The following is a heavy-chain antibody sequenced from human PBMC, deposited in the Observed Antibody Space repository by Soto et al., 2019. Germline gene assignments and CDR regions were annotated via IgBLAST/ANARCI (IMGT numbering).Heavy chain of an antibody. D-gene: IGHD6-13*01. CDR2: ISAYNGNT. V-gene: IGHV1-18*01. CDR3: ARDMGGVAAGTKNLGYYYGMDV. CDR1: GYTFTSYG. J-gene: IGHJ6*02. Sequence: ASVKVSCKASGYTFTSYGISWVRQAPGQGLEWMGWISAYNGNTNYAQKLQGRVTMTTDTSTSTAYMELRSLRSDDTAVYYCARDMGGVAAGTKNLGYYYGMDVWGQGTTVTVSS.